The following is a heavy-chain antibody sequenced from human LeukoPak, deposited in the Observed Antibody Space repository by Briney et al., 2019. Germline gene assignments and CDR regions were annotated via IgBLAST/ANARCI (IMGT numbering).Heavy chain of an antibody. J-gene: IGHJ6*03. CDR2: IWYDGSNK. CDR3: AKASSVATIFGSPSKYYYMDV. CDR1: GFTFSSYG. D-gene: IGHD3-3*01. Sequence: GGSLRLSCAASGFTFSSYGMHWVRQAPGKGLEWVAFIWYDGSNKYYVDSVKGRFTISRDNSKNTLYLQMNSLRAEDTAVYYCAKASSVATIFGSPSKYYYMDVWGKGTTVTVSS. V-gene: IGHV3-30*02.